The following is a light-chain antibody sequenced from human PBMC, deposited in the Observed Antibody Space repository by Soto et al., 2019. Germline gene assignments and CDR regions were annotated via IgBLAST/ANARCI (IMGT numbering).Light chain of an antibody. Sequence: DIQMTQSPSALSASVGDRVTITCRASQSISSWLAWYQQKPGKAPKLLIYDASSLESRVPSRFSGSGSGTEFTLTISVLRPDYFATYYCQQYNTYSYTFGQGTKREIK. CDR3: QQYNTYSYT. V-gene: IGKV1-5*01. CDR2: DAS. CDR1: QSISSW. J-gene: IGKJ2*01.